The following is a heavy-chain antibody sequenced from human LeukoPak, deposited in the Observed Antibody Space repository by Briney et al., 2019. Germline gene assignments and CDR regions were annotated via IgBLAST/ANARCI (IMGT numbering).Heavy chain of an antibody. CDR1: GFTFSSYA. Sequence: GGSLRLSCAASGFTFSSYAMSWVRQAPGKGLEWVSYISSSSSTIYYADSVKGRFTISRDNAKNSLYLQMNSLRAEDTAVYYCARGEEYCSSTSCSIWYYYYGMDVWGQGTTVTVSS. D-gene: IGHD2-2*01. J-gene: IGHJ6*02. V-gene: IGHV3-48*01. CDR2: ISSSSSTI. CDR3: ARGEEYCSSTSCSIWYYYYGMDV.